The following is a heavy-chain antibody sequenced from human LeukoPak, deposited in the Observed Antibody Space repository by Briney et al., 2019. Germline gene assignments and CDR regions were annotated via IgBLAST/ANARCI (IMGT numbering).Heavy chain of an antibody. CDR3: ARKDYYYYYMDV. J-gene: IGHJ6*03. Sequence: SETLSLTCTVSGGSISSSSYYWGWIRQPPGKGLEWIGSIYYSGSTYYNPSLKSRVTISVDTSKNQFSLKLSSVTAADTAVYYCARKDYYYYYMDVWGKGTTVTISS. CDR2: IYYSGST. V-gene: IGHV4-39*01. CDR1: GGSISSSSYY.